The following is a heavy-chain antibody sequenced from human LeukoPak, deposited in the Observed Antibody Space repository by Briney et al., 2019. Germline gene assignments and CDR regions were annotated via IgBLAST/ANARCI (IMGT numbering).Heavy chain of an antibody. J-gene: IGHJ4*02. CDR3: AKGPLPGVYSSGLFDY. D-gene: IGHD6-19*01. Sequence: PGGSLRLSCAASGFTFNNYALTWVRQAPGKGLEWVSAISASGGTTYYADSAKGRFTISRDNTKNTLYLQMNSLRAEETAVYYCAKGPLPGVYSSGLFDYWGQGTLVTVSS. CDR2: ISASGGTT. V-gene: IGHV3-23*01. CDR1: GFTFNNYA.